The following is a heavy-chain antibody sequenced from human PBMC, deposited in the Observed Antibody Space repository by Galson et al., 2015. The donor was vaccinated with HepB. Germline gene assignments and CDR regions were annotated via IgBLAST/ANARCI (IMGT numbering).Heavy chain of an antibody. D-gene: IGHD6-13*01. J-gene: IGHJ4*02. CDR2: IIPIFGTA. Sequence: SVKVSCKASGGTFSSYAISWVRQAPGQGLEWMGGIIPIFGTANYAQKFQGRVTITADKSTSTAYMELSSLRSEDTAVYYCATYGGAAAGTIFASADYWGQGTLVTVSS. CDR1: GGTFSSYA. V-gene: IGHV1-69*06. CDR3: ATYGGAAAGTIFASADY.